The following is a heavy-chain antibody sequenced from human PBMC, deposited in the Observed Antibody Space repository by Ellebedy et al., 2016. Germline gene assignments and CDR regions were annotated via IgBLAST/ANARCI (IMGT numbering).Heavy chain of an antibody. D-gene: IGHD1-26*01. CDR1: GFTFSVYA. J-gene: IGHJ4*02. V-gene: IGHV3-30-3*02. CDR2: IYYDGSNK. Sequence: GGSLRLSXAASGFTFSVYAMHWVRQAPGRGLEWVAVIYYDGSNKYYIDSVQGRFTISRDNSKKTMYLQMNNLRVEDTGVYYCAKTGSGGVHGADFLDSWGRGTLVTVSS. CDR3: AKTGSGGVHGADFLDS.